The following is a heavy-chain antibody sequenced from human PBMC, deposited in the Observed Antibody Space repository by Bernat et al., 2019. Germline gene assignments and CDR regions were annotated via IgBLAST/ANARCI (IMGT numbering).Heavy chain of an antibody. J-gene: IGHJ3*02. D-gene: IGHD3-22*01. CDR3: ARDPYESDAFDI. V-gene: IGHV3-66*01. CDR2: IYSGGGT. Sequence: EVQLVESGGGLVQPGGSLRLSCAASGFTVSGNYMSWVRQAPGRGLEWVSVIYSGGGTYYADSVKGRFTISIDNSKNTLYLQMNSLRAEDTAVYYCARDPYESDAFDIWGQGTMVTVSS. CDR1: GFTVSGNY.